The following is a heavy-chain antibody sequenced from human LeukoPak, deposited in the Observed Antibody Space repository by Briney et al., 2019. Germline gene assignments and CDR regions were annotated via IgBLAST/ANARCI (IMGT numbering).Heavy chain of an antibody. Sequence: SETLSLTCTVSGYSISSGYYWGWIRQPPGEGLEWIGSIYHSGSIYYNPSLKSRVTISVDTSKNQFSLKLSSVTAADTAVYYCARSQSRVFSGYYYVHDFDYWGQGTLVTVSS. CDR3: ARSQSRVFSGYYYVHDFDY. CDR1: GYSISSGYY. J-gene: IGHJ4*02. D-gene: IGHD3-22*01. V-gene: IGHV4-38-2*02. CDR2: IYHSGSI.